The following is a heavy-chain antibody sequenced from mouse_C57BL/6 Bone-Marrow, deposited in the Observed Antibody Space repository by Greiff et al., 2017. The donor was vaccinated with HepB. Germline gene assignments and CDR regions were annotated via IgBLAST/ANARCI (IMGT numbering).Heavy chain of an antibody. CDR1: GYSITSGYD. CDR2: ISYSGST. CDR3: ARERVLDWYFDV. V-gene: IGHV3-1*01. J-gene: IGHJ1*03. Sequence: EVQLQQSGPGMVKPSQSLSLTCTVTGYSITSGYDWHWIRHFPGNKLEWMGYISYSGSTNYNPSLKSRISITHDTSKNHFFLKLNSVTTEDTATYYCARERVLDWYFDVWGTGTTVTVSS. D-gene: IGHD5-1*01.